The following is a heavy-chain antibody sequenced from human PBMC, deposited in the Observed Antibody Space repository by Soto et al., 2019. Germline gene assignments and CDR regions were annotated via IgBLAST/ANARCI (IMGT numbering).Heavy chain of an antibody. J-gene: IGHJ6*02. CDR3: SGCSGGACHQNYGMDV. Sequence: GGSLRLSCGASGFTFSSYAMTWVRQAPGKGLEWVSSISPSTSHIYYADSAKGRFTISRDNAKNSLFLQMNSLRAEDTAVYYCSGCSGGACHQNYGMDVWGQGTTVTVSS. CDR1: GFTFSSYA. D-gene: IGHD2-15*01. CDR2: ISPSTSHI. V-gene: IGHV3-21*01.